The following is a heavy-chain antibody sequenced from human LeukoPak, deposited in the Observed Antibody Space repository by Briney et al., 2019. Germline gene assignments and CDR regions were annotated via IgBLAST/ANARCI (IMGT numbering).Heavy chain of an antibody. CDR3: ARVDRVGYHDAFDI. J-gene: IGHJ3*02. CDR2: IIPIFGTA. Sequence: SVKVSCKASGGTFSSYAISWVRQAPGQGLEWMGGIIPIFGTANYAQKFQGRVTITADESTSTAYMELSSLRSEDTAVYYCARVDRVGYHDAFDIWGQGAMVTVSS. CDR1: GGTFSSYA. V-gene: IGHV1-69*13. D-gene: IGHD5-18*01.